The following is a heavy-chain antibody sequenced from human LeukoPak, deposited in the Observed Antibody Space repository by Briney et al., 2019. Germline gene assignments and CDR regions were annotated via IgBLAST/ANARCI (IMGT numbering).Heavy chain of an antibody. CDR3: ARGITMIVVAGAFDY. V-gene: IGHV5-51*01. CDR1: GYSFTSYW. D-gene: IGHD3-22*01. J-gene: IGHJ4*02. CDR2: IHPGDSDT. Sequence: GESLKISCKGSGYSFTSYWIGWVRQMPGKGLEWMGIIHPGDSDTRYSPSFQGQVTISADKSISTAYLRWSSLKASDTAMYYCARGITMIVVAGAFDYWGQGTLVTVSS.